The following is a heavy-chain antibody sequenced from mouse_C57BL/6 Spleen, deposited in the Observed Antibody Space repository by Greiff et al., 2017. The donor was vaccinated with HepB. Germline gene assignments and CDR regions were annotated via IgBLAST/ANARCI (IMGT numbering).Heavy chain of an antibody. CDR3: ARDRPNWDEGAMDY. J-gene: IGHJ4*01. CDR2: ISDGGSYA. CDR1: GFTFSSYA. Sequence: EVQLVESGGGLVKPGGSLKLSCAASGFTFSSYAMSWVRQTPEKRLEWVATISDGGSYAYYPDNVKGRFTISRDTAKNNLYLQMSHLKSEDTAMYYCARDRPNWDEGAMDYWGQGTSVTVSS. D-gene: IGHD4-1*01. V-gene: IGHV5-4*01.